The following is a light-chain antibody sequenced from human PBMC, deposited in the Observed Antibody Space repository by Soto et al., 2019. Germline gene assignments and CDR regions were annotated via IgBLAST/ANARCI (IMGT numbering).Light chain of an antibody. CDR1: QSVRSGY. J-gene: IGKJ1*01. Sequence: EIVLTQSPGTLSLSPGERATLSCTASQSVRSGYVAWYQQNPGQAPRLLIYGASFRASGISDRFSGSGSGTGFTLTISRMEPEDVAVYYCQQYAVSPRTFGQGTKVDIK. CDR3: QQYAVSPRT. V-gene: IGKV3-20*01. CDR2: GAS.